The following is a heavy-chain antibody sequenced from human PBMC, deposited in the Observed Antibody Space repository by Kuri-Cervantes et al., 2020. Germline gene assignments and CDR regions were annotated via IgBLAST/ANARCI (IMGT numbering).Heavy chain of an antibody. CDR2: MNPHSGNT. CDR1: GYTFTSYD. J-gene: IGHJ3*02. V-gene: IGHV1-8*01. CDR3: ARDPSKYYYDSSGLCAFDI. Sequence: ASVKVSCKTSGYTFTSYDITWVRQVTGQGLEWMGWMNPHSGNTGYVQKFQGRVTMSRDISMSTAYMELTSLRSEDSAVYYCARDPSKYYYDSSGLCAFDIWGQGTMVTVSS. D-gene: IGHD3-22*01.